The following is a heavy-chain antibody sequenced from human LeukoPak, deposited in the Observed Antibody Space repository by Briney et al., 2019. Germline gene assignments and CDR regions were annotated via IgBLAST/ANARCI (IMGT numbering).Heavy chain of an antibody. CDR3: ATPPSVTWFDP. J-gene: IGHJ5*02. CDR2: ISSGSHYI. CDR1: EIIFSSYT. V-gene: IGHV3-21*01. Sequence: GGSLRLSCAASEIIFSSYTMNWVRQAPGRGLEWVSSISSGSHYIYYADSVRGRFTISRDNAENSLHLHMSSLRAEDTAVYYCATPPSVTWFDPWGQGTLVTVSP. D-gene: IGHD4-23*01.